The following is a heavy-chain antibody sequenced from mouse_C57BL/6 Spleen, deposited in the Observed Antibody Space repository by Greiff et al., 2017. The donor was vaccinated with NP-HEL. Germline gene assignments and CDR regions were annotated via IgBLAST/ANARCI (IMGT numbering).Heavy chain of an antibody. J-gene: IGHJ4*01. CDR2: IWRGGST. Sequence: QVQLQQSGPGLVQPSQSLSITCTVSGFSLTSYGVHWVRQSPGKGLEWLGVIWRGGSTDYNAAFMSRLSITKDNSKSQVFYKMNSLQANDTAIYYWAKMAYYYGSSPYYYAMDYWGQGTSVTVSS. D-gene: IGHD1-1*01. CDR1: GFSLTSYG. V-gene: IGHV2-5*01. CDR3: AKMAYYYGSSPYYYAMDY.